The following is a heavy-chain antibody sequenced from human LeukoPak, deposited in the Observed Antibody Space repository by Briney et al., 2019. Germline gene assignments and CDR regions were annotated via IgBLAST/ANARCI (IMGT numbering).Heavy chain of an antibody. J-gene: IGHJ6*04. Sequence: SETLSLTCAVSGYSISSGYYWGWIRQPPGKGLEWFGSIYHSGSTYYNPSLKSRVTISVDTSKNQFSLKLSSVTAADTAVYYCARDSLAQALGYPGYYYGMDVWGKGTTVTVSS. CDR3: ARDSLAQALGYPGYYYGMDV. D-gene: IGHD2-15*01. CDR2: IYHSGST. V-gene: IGHV4-38-2*02. CDR1: GYSISSGYY.